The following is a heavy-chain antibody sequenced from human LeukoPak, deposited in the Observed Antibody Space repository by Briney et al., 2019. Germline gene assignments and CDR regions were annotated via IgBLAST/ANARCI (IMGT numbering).Heavy chain of an antibody. CDR1: GFTFSSYA. CDR2: ISYDGSDK. D-gene: IGHD3-22*01. CDR3: ASDSSGYFGP. V-gene: IGHV3-30*01. Sequence: PGGSLRLSCAASGFTFSSYAMHWVRQAPGKGLEWVAVISYDGSDKYYADSVKGRFTISRDNAKNTLYLQMNSLRAEDTAVYYCASDSSGYFGPWGQGTLVTVSS. J-gene: IGHJ5*02.